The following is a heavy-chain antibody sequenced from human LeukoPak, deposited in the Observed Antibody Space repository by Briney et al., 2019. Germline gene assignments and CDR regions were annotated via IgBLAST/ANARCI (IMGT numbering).Heavy chain of an antibody. CDR1: GFTFSSYG. Sequence: GGSLRLSCAASGFTFSSYGMHWVRQAPGKGLEWVAVIWYDGSNKYCADSVKGRFTISRDNSKNTLYLQMNSLRAEDTAVYYCAKDTRRIVVVPAADYWGQGTLVTVSS. D-gene: IGHD2-2*01. CDR2: IWYDGSNK. V-gene: IGHV3-33*06. J-gene: IGHJ4*02. CDR3: AKDTRRIVVVPAADY.